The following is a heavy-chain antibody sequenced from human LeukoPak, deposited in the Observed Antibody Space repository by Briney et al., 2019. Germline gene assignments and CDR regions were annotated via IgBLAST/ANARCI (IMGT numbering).Heavy chain of an antibody. CDR2: INPNSGGT. CDR3: ASQESSSWYSRYYYYYYGMDV. D-gene: IGHD6-13*01. V-gene: IGHV1-2*02. CDR1: GYTFTGYY. J-gene: IGHJ6*02. Sequence: GASVTVSCKASGYTFTGYYMHWVRQAPGQGLEWMGWINPNSGGTNYAQKFQGRVTMTRDTSISTAYMELSRLRSDDAAVYYCASQESSSWYSRYYYYYYGMDVWGHGTTVTVSS.